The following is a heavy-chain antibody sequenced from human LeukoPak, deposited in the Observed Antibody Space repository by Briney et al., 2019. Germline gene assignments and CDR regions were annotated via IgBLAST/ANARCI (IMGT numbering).Heavy chain of an antibody. Sequence: PGGSLRLSCAASGFTFSSYAMSWVRQAPGKGLEWVSAISGSGGSTYYADSVKGRFTISRDNSKNTLYLQMNSLRAEDTAVYYCARAGQWLPTGRNGNNWFDPWGQGTLVTVSS. CDR1: GFTFSSYA. CDR3: ARAGQWLPTGRNGNNWFDP. V-gene: IGHV3-23*01. CDR2: ISGSGGST. J-gene: IGHJ5*02. D-gene: IGHD6-19*01.